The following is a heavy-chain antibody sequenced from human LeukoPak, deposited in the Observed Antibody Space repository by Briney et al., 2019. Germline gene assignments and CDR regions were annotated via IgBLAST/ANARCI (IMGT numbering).Heavy chain of an antibody. CDR3: ARGASSSP. D-gene: IGHD6-13*01. Sequence: GGSLRFSCEAPGFTFSTFWMTWFGQVPGKGLEWVANIKQDGSERNYVDSVKGRFTISRDNAKNSLYLQMNSLRAEDTAVYYCARGASSSPWGQGTLVTVSS. J-gene: IGHJ5*02. CDR1: GFTFSTFW. V-gene: IGHV3-7*03. CDR2: IKQDGSER.